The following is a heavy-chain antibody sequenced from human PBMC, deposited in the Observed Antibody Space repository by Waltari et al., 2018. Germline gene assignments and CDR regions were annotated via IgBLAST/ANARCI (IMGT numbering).Heavy chain of an antibody. V-gene: IGHV3-30-3*02. Sequence: QLQLVESGGTVVQPGGSLSPSCATSGFLFTGSSMPWVRQAPGKGLEWVALVHYHGGTKSYADSVRGRFTISRDTSKDILYLEMSSLRVEDTATYYCAKDFDTGPEGFGTWGQGTNVTVSS. CDR2: VHYHGGTK. CDR3: AKDFDTGPEGFGT. CDR1: GFLFTGSS. J-gene: IGHJ3*01. D-gene: IGHD3-9*01.